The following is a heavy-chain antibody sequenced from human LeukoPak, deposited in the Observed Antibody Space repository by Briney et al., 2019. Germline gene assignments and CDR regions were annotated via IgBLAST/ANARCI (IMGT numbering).Heavy chain of an antibody. J-gene: IGHJ4*02. Sequence: GGSLRLSCAASGFIFGSSGMHWVRQAPDKGLEWVAFTPYHGVSRYYAESVKGRFTISRDNSKNTLYLQMNSLKIEDTAVYHCAKDRHGDYASDYWGQGTLVIVSS. V-gene: IGHV3-30*02. CDR1: GFIFGSSG. CDR3: AKDRHGDYASDY. CDR2: TPYHGVSR. D-gene: IGHD4-17*01.